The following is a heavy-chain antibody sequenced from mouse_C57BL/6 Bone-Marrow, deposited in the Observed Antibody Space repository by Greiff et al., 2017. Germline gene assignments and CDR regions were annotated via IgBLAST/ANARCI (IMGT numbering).Heavy chain of an antibody. Sequence: EVHLVESGGGLVQSGRSLRLSCATSGFTFSDFYMEWVRQAPGKGLEWIAASRNKANDYTTEYSASVKGRFIVSRDTSQSILYLQMNALRAEDTAIYYCARDAGLRAMDYCGQGTSVTVSS. CDR3: ARDAGLRAMDY. CDR2: SRNKANDYTT. J-gene: IGHJ4*01. D-gene: IGHD2-2*01. V-gene: IGHV7-1*01. CDR1: GFTFSDFY.